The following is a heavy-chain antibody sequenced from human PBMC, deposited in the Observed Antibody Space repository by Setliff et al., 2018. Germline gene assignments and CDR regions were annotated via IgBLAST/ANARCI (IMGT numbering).Heavy chain of an antibody. Sequence: ASVKVSCKASGYTFTSYGISWVRQAPGQGLEWMGIINPSGGSTSYAQKFQGRVTMTRDTSTSTVYMELSSLRSEDTAVYYCARDEGSGWYVGYWGQGTLVTVSS. V-gene: IGHV1-46*01. D-gene: IGHD6-19*01. CDR2: INPSGGST. CDR1: GYTFTSYG. J-gene: IGHJ4*02. CDR3: ARDEGSGWYVGY.